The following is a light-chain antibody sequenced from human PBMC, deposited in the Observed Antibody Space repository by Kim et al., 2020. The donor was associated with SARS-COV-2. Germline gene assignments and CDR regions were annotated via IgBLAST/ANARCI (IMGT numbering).Light chain of an antibody. CDR2: MGS. CDR3: MLGLHTLYT. CDR1: QSLLHRNGHNY. J-gene: IGKJ2*01. Sequence: EIVMTQSPLSLPVTPGEPASISCRSSQSLLHRNGHNYLDWYLQKPGQSPQLLIYMGSNRASGVPDRFSDSGSGTDFTLKISRVEAKDVEVYYCMLGLHTLYTFGRETRLEIK. V-gene: IGKV2-28*01.